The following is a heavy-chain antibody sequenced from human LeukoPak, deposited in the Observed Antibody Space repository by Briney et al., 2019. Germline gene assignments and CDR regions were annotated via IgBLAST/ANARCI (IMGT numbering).Heavy chain of an antibody. CDR3: AKDRSADFGSGYFHFFY. J-gene: IGHJ4*02. D-gene: IGHD3-3*01. Sequence: GGSLRLSCAASGFTFDDYAMHWVRQAPGKGLEWVSGISWNSGSIGYADSVKGRFTISRDNAKNSLYLQMNSLRAEDMAVYYCAKDRSADFGSGYFHFFYWGQGTLVTVSS. V-gene: IGHV3-9*03. CDR1: GFTFDDYA. CDR2: ISWNSGSI.